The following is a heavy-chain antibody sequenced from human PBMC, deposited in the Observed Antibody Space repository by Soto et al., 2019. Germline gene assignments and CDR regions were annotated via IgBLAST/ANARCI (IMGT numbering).Heavy chain of an antibody. CDR3: ARGSHKLHSYDSSGFYHYVDY. V-gene: IGHV4-34*01. CDR1: GGSFSDYS. Sequence: SETLSLTCAVYGGSFSDYSWTWIRQPPGKGLEWIGEINDSGSTDYTPSLERRVAISRDTSKNRFSLKLSSVTAADTAVYYCARGSHKLHSYDSSGFYHYVDYWGQGSLVTVSS. CDR2: INDSGST. J-gene: IGHJ4*02. D-gene: IGHD3-22*01.